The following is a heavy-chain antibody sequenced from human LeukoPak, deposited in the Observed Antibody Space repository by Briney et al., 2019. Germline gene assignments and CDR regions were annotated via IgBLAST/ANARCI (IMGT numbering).Heavy chain of an antibody. Sequence: PSETLSLTCAVSGGSISNSNWWSWVRQPPGKGLEWIGEIYQSGSTNYNPSPKSRVTISVDKSKNQFSLKLSSVTAADTAVYYCARHWGQQLVFDYWGQGTLVTVSS. CDR1: GGSISNSNW. J-gene: IGHJ4*02. D-gene: IGHD6-13*01. CDR2: IYQSGST. V-gene: IGHV4-4*02. CDR3: ARHWGQQLVFDY.